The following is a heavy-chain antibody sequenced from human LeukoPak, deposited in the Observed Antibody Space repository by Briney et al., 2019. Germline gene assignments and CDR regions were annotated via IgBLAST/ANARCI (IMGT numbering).Heavy chain of an antibody. V-gene: IGHV3-30*03. Sequence: PGGSLRLSCVVSGFTFSIHGMHWVRQAPGKGLEWVATISYDRINTFYADSVKGRFTISRDNAKNSMCLQINSLRAEDTAVYYCARERWDLINGIYKKYGLDVWGQGTTVTVSS. J-gene: IGHJ6*02. D-gene: IGHD5-12*01. CDR2: ISYDRINT. CDR3: ARERWDLINGIYKKYGLDV. CDR1: GFTFSIHG.